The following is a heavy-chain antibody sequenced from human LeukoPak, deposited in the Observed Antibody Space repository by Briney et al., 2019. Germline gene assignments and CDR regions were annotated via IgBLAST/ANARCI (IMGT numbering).Heavy chain of an antibody. CDR1: GYSISTSYY. D-gene: IGHD2-2*01. J-gene: IGHJ5*02. CDR2: MYYSGST. V-gene: IGHV4-38-2*02. CDR3: ARGLSSSWYWFDT. Sequence: SETLSLTCTVSGYSISTSYYWGWIRQPPGKGLEWIGSMYYSGSTYYNPSLKSRVTLSVDTSNNQFSLKLSSLTAADTAVYYCARGLSSSWYWFDTWGQGTLVTVSS.